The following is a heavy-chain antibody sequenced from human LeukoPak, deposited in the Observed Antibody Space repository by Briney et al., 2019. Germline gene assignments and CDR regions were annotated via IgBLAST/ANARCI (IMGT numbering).Heavy chain of an antibody. D-gene: IGHD7-27*01. CDR3: GGGSWADAFDI. J-gene: IGHJ3*02. CDR1: GGSISSGDYY. V-gene: IGHV4-30-4*08. Sequence: SETLSLTCTVSGGSISSGDYYWSWIRQPPGKGLEWIGYIYYSGSTYYNPSLKSRVTISVDTSKNQFSLKLSSVTATDTAVYYCGGGSWADAFDIWGQGTMVTVSS. CDR2: IYYSGST.